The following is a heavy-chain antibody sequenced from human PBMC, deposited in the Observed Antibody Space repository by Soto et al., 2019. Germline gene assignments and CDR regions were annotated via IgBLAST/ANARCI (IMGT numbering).Heavy chain of an antibody. CDR3: ARYIAAAGTGHWFDP. CDR1: GFSLSNARMG. Sequence: QVTLKESGPVLVKPTETLTLTCTVSGFSLSNARMGVSWIRQPPGKALEWLAHIFSNDEKSYSTSLKSRLTIXXAXSXXQVVLTMTNMDPVDTATYYCARYIAAAGTGHWFDPWGQGTLVTVSS. D-gene: IGHD6-13*01. V-gene: IGHV2-26*01. J-gene: IGHJ5*02. CDR2: IFSNDEK.